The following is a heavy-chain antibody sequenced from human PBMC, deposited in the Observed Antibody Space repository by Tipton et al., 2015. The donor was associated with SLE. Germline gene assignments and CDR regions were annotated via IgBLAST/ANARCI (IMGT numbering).Heavy chain of an antibody. Sequence: LRLSCAASGFTFSSYWMSWIRQPPGKGLEWIGEINHSGSTNYNPSLKSRVTISVDTSKNQFSLKLSSVTAADTAVYYCARLGVRGSYGYYYYGMDVWGQGTTVTVSS. CDR1: GFTFSSYW. D-gene: IGHD1-26*01. V-gene: IGHV4-34*01. J-gene: IGHJ6*02. CDR3: ARLGVRGSYGYYYYGMDV. CDR2: INHSGST.